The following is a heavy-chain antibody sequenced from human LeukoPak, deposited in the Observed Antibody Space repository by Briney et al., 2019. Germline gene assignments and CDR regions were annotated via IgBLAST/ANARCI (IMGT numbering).Heavy chain of an antibody. CDR2: IYYSGST. J-gene: IGHJ4*02. D-gene: IGHD6-13*01. V-gene: IGHV4-59*01. Sequence: SETPSLTCTVSGGSISSYYWSWIRQPPGKGLEWIGYIYYSGSTNYNPSLKSRVTISVDTSKNQFSLKLSSVTAADTAVYYCARYSSSWNFDYWGQGTLVTVSS. CDR1: GGSISSYY. CDR3: ARYSSSWNFDY.